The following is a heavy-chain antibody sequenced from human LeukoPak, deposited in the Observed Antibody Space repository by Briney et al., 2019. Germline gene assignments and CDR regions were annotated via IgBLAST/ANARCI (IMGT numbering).Heavy chain of an antibody. CDR3: ARDLGSFYNVKAFDI. CDR2: ISDSGGRT. J-gene: IGHJ3*02. D-gene: IGHD3-10*01. V-gene: IGHV3-23*01. CDR1: GFTFSIYA. Sequence: GGSLRLSCAASGFTFSIYAMGWVRQAPGKGLEWVSTISDSGGRTYYADSVKGRFTISRDNSKKTLYLQMNNLRAEDMAVYYCARDLGSFYNVKAFDIWGQGTLVTVSS.